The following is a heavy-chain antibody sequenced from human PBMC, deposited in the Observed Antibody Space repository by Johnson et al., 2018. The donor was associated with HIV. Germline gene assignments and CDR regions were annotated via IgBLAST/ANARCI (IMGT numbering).Heavy chain of an antibody. CDR1: GFTFSDYY. CDR3: AKGRRGAIFGVARSAFDI. CDR2: ISTSGSTI. Sequence: QVQLVESGGGLVQPGRSLKLSCAASGFTFSDYYMSWIRPAPGKGLEWISYISTSGSTIYYADSVKGRFTRSRDNSKKSLYLQMTRLRAEDTAFYYCAKGRRGAIFGVARSAFDIWGQGTMVTVSS. J-gene: IGHJ3*02. D-gene: IGHD3-3*01. V-gene: IGHV3-11*01.